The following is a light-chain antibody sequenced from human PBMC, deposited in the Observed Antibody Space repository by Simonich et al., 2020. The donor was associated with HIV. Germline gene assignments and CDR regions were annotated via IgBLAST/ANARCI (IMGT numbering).Light chain of an antibody. J-gene: IGKJ2*01. V-gene: IGKV4-1*01. CDR3: QQYYSSPHT. Sequence: DIVMTQSPDPLAVSLVERATINCKSSQSILHSSNNKESLAWYQQKPGQPPELLIYWASTRESGVPDRFSGSGSGTDFTLTISSLQAEDVAVYYCQQYYSSPHTFGQGTRLEIK. CDR2: WAS. CDR1: QSILHSSNNKES.